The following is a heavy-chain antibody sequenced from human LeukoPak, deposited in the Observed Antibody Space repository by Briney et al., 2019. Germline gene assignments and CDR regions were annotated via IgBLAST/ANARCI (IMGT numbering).Heavy chain of an antibody. V-gene: IGHV1-2*04. CDR2: TNPNSGGT. CDR1: GYTFTGYY. Sequence: ASVKVSCKASGYTFTGYYMHWVRQAPGQGLEWMGWTNPNSGGTNYAQKFQGWVTMTRDTSISTAYMELSRLRSDDTAVYYCARAKRGYSYGEYYFDYWGQGTLVTVSS. CDR3: ARAKRGYSYGEYYFDY. D-gene: IGHD5-18*01. J-gene: IGHJ4*02.